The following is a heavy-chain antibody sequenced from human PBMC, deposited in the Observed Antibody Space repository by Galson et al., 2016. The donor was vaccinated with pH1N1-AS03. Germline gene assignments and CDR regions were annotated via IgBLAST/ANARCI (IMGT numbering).Heavy chain of an antibody. Sequence: LRLSCAASGFTFSSYSMNWVRQAPGQGLQWVSSISTSSTYMYYADAVQGRFTISRDDARNSLYLQMNSLRAEDTAVYYCARDIGLVALYSWGQGILVTVPS. J-gene: IGHJ4*02. CDR2: ISTSSTYM. D-gene: IGHD5-12*01. CDR1: GFTFSSYS. V-gene: IGHV3-21*01. CDR3: ARDIGLVALYS.